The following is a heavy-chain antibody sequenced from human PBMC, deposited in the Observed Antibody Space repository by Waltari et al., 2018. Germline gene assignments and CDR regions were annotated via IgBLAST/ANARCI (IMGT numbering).Heavy chain of an antibody. D-gene: IGHD2-21*01. V-gene: IGHV3-33*06. CDR3: AKDGHLFGCFWYFDF. Sequence: QVQLVESGGGVVQPGESLALSCAASGFSLINYGVHWLRQVPGKGLGWLAVFWCDGSKKYYADAVRGRSTISRDTSTSTVSLHMNSLRVEDTAVYYCAKDGHLFGCFWYFDFWGRGTLVTVS. CDR1: GFSLINYG. J-gene: IGHJ2*01. CDR2: FWCDGSKK.